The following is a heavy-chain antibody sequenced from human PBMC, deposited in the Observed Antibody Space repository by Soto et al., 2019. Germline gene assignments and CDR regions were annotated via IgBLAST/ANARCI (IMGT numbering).Heavy chain of an antibody. D-gene: IGHD2-21*01. J-gene: IGHJ4*02. V-gene: IGHV3-74*01. CDR3: TRDRDWLAY. Sequence: EVQLVESGGDLVQPGGSLRLSCAASGFTFSNYRMHWVRQAPGKGLVWVSSINSDGSTNYADSVKGRFTISRDNDKNTLYMQMNSLRVEDATIYYCTRDRDWLAYWGQGTLVTVSS. CDR1: GFTFSNYR. CDR2: INSDGST.